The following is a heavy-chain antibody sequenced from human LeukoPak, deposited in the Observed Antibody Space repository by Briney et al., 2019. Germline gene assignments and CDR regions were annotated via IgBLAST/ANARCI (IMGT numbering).Heavy chain of an antibody. CDR2: IYYSGST. CDR3: ARRRFSHFDY. Sequence: SETLSLTCTVSGGSISSYYWSWIRQPPGKGLEWIGYIYYSGSTNYNPSLKSRVTISVDTSKNQFSLKLSSVTAADTAVYYCARRRFSHFDYWGQGTLVTASS. CDR1: GGSISSYY. J-gene: IGHJ4*02. V-gene: IGHV4-59*08.